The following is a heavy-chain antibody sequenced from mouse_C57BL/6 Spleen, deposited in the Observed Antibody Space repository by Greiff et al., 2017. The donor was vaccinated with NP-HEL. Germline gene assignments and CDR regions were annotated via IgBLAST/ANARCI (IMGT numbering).Heavy chain of an antibody. V-gene: IGHV1-31*01. CDR3: ARRGKSSGPYYFDY. Sequence: EVQLQQSGAELVKPGASVKISCKASGYSFTGYYMHWVKQSHGNILDWIGYIYPYNGVSSYNQKFKGKATLTVDKSSSTAYMELRSLTAEDSAVYYCARRGKSSGPYYFDYWGQGTTLTVSS. D-gene: IGHD3-2*02. CDR1: GYSFTGYY. CDR2: IYPYNGVS. J-gene: IGHJ2*01.